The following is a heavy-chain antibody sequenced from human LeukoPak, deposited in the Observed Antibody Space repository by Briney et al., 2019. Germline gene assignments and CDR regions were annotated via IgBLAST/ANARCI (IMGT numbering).Heavy chain of an antibody. V-gene: IGHV1-69*05. J-gene: IGHJ4*02. CDR2: IIPIFDTA. D-gene: IGHD5-24*01. CDR3: ARGVEMATTTGFDY. Sequence: SVKVSRKASGGTFSSYAISWVRQAPGQGLEWMGGIIPIFDTANYAQKFQGRVTITTDESTSTAYMELSSLRSEDTAVYYCARGVEMATTTGFDYWGQGTLVTVSS. CDR1: GGTFSSYA.